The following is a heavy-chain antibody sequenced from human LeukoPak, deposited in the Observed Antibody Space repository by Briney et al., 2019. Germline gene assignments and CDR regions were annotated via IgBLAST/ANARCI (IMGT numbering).Heavy chain of an antibody. J-gene: IGHJ1*01. D-gene: IGHD3-22*01. CDR1: GYTFTSYY. Sequence: ASVKVSCEASGYTFTSYYMHWVRQAPGQGLEWMGVINPSGGSTSYAQKFQGRITMTRDTSTSTVYMELSSLRSEDTAVYYCARDFHDSSGPPRNFQHWGQGTLVTVSS. CDR3: ARDFHDSSGPPRNFQH. V-gene: IGHV1-46*01. CDR2: INPSGGST.